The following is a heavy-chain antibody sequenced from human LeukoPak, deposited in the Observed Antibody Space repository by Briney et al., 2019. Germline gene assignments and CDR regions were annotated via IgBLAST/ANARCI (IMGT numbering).Heavy chain of an antibody. J-gene: IGHJ4*02. CDR1: VYTFTTSY. Sequence: ASVKVSCTTSVYTFTTSYMPCVRHAPGHGLEWMGIFKPSGGSTRYEQKFQGRDTMTRDTSTSTVCMELSSLRSEDTAVYYCASTMVPGGIGYWGQGTLVTASS. D-gene: IGHD3-10*01. V-gene: IGHV1-46*01. CDR2: FKPSGGST. CDR3: ASTMVPGGIGY.